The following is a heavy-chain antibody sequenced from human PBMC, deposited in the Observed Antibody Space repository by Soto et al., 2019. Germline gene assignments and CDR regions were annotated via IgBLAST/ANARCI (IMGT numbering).Heavy chain of an antibody. CDR2: IYYRGST. CDR1: GGSISSYY. CDR3: ARFNWYFDL. V-gene: IGHV4-59*01. J-gene: IGHJ2*01. Sequence: QVQLQESGPGLVKPSETLSLTCTVSGGSISSYYWNWIRQPPGKGLEWIGYIYYRGSTNYNPSLKSRVTISVDTSKNQFSLKLSSVTAADTAMYYCARFNWYFDLWGRGTLVTVSS.